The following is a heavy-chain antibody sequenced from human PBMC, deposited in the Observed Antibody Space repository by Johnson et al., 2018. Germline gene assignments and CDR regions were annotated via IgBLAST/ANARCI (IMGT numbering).Heavy chain of an antibody. J-gene: IGHJ3*02. CDR2: ISYDGSNK. V-gene: IGHV3-30*18. CDR1: GFTFSSYG. CDR3: AKDQWEPQISYAFDI. Sequence: QVQLVESGGGVVQPGRSLRLSCAASGFTFSSYGMHWVRQAPGKGLEWVAVISYDGSNKYYAASVKGRFTISRDNSKNTLYLQMNSLRAEDTAVYYCAKDQWEPQISYAFDIWGQGTMVTVSS. D-gene: IGHD1-26*01.